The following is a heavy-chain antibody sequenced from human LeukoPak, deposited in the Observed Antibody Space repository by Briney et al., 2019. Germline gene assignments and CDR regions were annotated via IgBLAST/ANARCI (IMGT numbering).Heavy chain of an antibody. J-gene: IGHJ4*02. CDR2: ISGGDGRT. CDR3: AWGWLQPFDY. D-gene: IGHD5-24*01. CDR1: GISFSTSG. Sequence: GSLRLSCAASGISFSTSGFSWVRQAPGKGLEWVSGISGGDGRTYYADSVRARFTITRDNSKKTVDLQMNSLRAEDTAVYYCAWGWLQPFDYWGQGTLVTVSS. V-gene: IGHV3-23*01.